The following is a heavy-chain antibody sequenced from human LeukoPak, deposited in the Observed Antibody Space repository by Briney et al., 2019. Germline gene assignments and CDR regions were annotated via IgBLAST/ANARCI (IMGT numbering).Heavy chain of an antibody. D-gene: IGHD2-2*01. CDR3: AKGGCSSASCSRGDDD. J-gene: IGHJ4*02. CDR1: GFTFASYG. V-gene: IGHV3-23*01. Sequence: GGSLRLSCAVSGFTFASYGMSWVRQAPGKGLELVSGISGSGTNTYYADSGKGRFTISRDNSKNTLYLQMNSLRAEDTAVYYCAKGGCSSASCSRGDDDWGQGTLVTVSS. CDR2: ISGSGTNT.